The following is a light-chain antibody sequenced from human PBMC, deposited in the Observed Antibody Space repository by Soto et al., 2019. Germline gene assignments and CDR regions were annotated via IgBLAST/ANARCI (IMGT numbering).Light chain of an antibody. CDR3: SSYANTNNLF. Sequence: QSALTQPPSASGSPGQSVTISCTGTSSDVGAYKYVSWYRQHPGKAPKLMIYAVSERPSGVPDRFSGSKSGNTASLTVSGLQAEDEADYYCSSYANTNNLFFGGGTKLNVL. CDR2: AVS. V-gene: IGLV2-8*01. J-gene: IGLJ2*01. CDR1: SSDVGAYKY.